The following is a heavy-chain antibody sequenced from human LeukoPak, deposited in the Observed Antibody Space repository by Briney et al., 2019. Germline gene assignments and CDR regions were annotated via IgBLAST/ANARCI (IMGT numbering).Heavy chain of an antibody. CDR2: INHSGST. Sequence: SETLSLTCAVYGGSFSGYYWSWIRQPPGKGLEWIGEINHSGSTNYNPSLKSRVTISVDTSKNQFSQKLSSVTAADTAVYYCARSPKSYDSSPTADYWGQGTLVTVSS. CDR1: GGSFSGYY. CDR3: ARSPKSYDSSPTADY. V-gene: IGHV4-34*01. J-gene: IGHJ4*02. D-gene: IGHD3-22*01.